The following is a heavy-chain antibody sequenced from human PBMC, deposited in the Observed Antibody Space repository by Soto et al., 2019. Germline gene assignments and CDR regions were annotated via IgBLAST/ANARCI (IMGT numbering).Heavy chain of an antibody. CDR2: IIPIFGGA. CDR1: GVTFSNAA. Sequence: VQVVQPEAEAKRPGSSVKLSCRVSGVTFSNAAFSWVRQAPGQGLEWMGGIIPIFGGAKYAQKFQARVKITADELTDVFYMEVNSLRIDDTAVYFCARDGDYRYQDGTTEYFGMDVWGQGTTLTVSS. V-gene: IGHV1-69*01. CDR3: ARDGDYRYQDGTTEYFGMDV. J-gene: IGHJ6*02. D-gene: IGHD3-16*02.